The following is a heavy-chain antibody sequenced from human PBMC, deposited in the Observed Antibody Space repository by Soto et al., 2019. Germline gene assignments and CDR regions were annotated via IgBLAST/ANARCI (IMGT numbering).Heavy chain of an antibody. J-gene: IGHJ6*02. D-gene: IGHD3-3*01. CDR2: IIPIFGTA. Sequence: SVNVSCKASGGTFSSYAIRWVRQAPGQALEWMGGIIPIFGTANYAQKFQGRVTITADESTSTAYMELSSLRSEDTAVYYCATRGTIFGVVAPEYGMDVWGQGTTVTVSS. CDR3: ATRGTIFGVVAPEYGMDV. CDR1: GGTFSSYA. V-gene: IGHV1-69*13.